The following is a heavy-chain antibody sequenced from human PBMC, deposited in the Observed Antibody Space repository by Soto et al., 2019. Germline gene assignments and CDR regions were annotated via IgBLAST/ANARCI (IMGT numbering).Heavy chain of an antibody. CDR3: ATAGSEWELPTSLYYYYGMDV. J-gene: IGHJ6*02. CDR2: FDPEDGET. V-gene: IGHV1-24*01. CDR1: GYTLTELS. Sequence: ASVKVSCKVSGYTLTELSMHWVRQAPGKGLEWMGGFDPEDGETIYAQKFQGRVTMTEDTSTDTAYMELSSLRSEDTAVYYCATAGSEWELPTSLYYYYGMDVWGQGTTVTVSS. D-gene: IGHD1-26*01.